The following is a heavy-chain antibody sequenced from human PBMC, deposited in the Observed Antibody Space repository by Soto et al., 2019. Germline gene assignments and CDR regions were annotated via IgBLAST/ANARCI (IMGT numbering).Heavy chain of an antibody. J-gene: IGHJ5*02. CDR3: ASARGAIFGVVIRKWFDP. V-gene: IGHV4-4*02. CDR1: GDSITSANC. D-gene: IGHD3-3*01. CDR2: IYHNGST. Sequence: SETLSLTCAVSGDSITSANCWSWVRQSPRKGLEWLGEIYHNGSTNYNPSLKSRVAISVDKAKNQFSLKLTSVTAADTAVYYCASARGAIFGVVIRKWFDPWGQGTLLTVSS.